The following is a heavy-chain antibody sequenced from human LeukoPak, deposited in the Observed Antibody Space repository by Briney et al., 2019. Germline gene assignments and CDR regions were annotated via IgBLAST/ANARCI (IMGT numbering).Heavy chain of an antibody. Sequence: GGSLRLSCAASGFTVDSNYLSWVRQAPGKGLEWVSAISGRGDSTYYAVSMKGRFTISRDNSKNTLYLQMNSLRAADTAVYYCAKPRIAVTDEFDYWGQGTLVTVSS. V-gene: IGHV3-23*01. CDR2: ISGRGDST. D-gene: IGHD6-19*01. J-gene: IGHJ4*02. CDR3: AKPRIAVTDEFDY. CDR1: GFTVDSNY.